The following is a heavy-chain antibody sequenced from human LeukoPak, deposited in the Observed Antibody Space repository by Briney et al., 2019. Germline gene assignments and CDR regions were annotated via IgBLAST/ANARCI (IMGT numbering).Heavy chain of an antibody. D-gene: IGHD5-24*01. CDR2: INWNGGST. CDR1: GFTFDDYG. V-gene: IGHV3-20*04. CDR3: ARVFMEMATSLIDY. J-gene: IGHJ4*02. Sequence: PGGSLRLSCAASGFTFDDYGMSWVRQAPGKGLEWVSGINWNGGSTGCADSVKGRFTISRDNAKNSLYLQMNGLRAEDTALYYCARVFMEMATSLIDYWGQGTLVTVSS.